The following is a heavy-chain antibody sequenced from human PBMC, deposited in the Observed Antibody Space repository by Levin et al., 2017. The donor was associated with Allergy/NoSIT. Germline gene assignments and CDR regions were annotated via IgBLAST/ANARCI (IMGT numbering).Heavy chain of an antibody. D-gene: IGHD3-9*01. CDR2: IGSGSSTI. Sequence: LSLTCAASGFPFSIYSMNWVRQAPGKGLEWVSYIGSGSSTIYHADSVKGRFTVSRDNAKNSLYLQMNSPRVEDTAIYYCARDRVYYLSTTYLGEVVRHYYYFGMDVWGQGTTVTVSS. J-gene: IGHJ6*02. CDR1: GFPFSIYS. CDR3: ARDRVYYLSTTYLGEVVRHYYYFGMDV. V-gene: IGHV3-48*04.